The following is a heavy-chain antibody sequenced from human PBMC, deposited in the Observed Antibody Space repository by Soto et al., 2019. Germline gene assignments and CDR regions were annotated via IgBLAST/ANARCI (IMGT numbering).Heavy chain of an antibody. V-gene: IGHV5-10-1*01. Sequence: GESLKISCKGSGYSFTSYWISWVRQMPGEGLEWMGRIDPSDSYTNYSPSFQGHVTISADKYISTAYLQWSSLKASDTAMYYCARTSMQSRGYSYGHGGMDVWGQGTTVTVSS. J-gene: IGHJ6*02. CDR3: ARTSMQSRGYSYGHGGMDV. CDR1: GYSFTSYW. D-gene: IGHD5-18*01. CDR2: IDPSDSYT.